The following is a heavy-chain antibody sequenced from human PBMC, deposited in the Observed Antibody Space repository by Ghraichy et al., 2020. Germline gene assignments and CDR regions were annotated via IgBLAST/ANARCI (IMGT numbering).Heavy chain of an antibody. CDR1: GFPFTDAW. J-gene: IGHJ4*02. Sequence: GESLNISCAASGFPFTDAWMRWVRQAPGKGLEWVGRIKSKSDDGTTHYAAPVKGRFSISRDDSRSTLYLQLNSLRTEDTGVYYCATDYPRDHWGQGTLVTVSS. CDR2: IKSKSDDGTT. CDR3: ATDYPRDH. V-gene: IGHV3-15*01.